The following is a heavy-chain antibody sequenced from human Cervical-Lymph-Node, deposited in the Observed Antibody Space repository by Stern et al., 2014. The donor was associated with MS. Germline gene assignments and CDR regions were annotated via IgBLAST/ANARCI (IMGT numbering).Heavy chain of an antibody. CDR1: GFNSDDYA. V-gene: IGHV3-9*02. CDR2: ISWNSGTI. D-gene: IGHD5-18*01. J-gene: IGHJ3*02. CDR3: AKGKEYNYGSTFYAFDI. Sequence: EVQLVESGGDLVQPGRSLRLSCAASGFNSDDYAMHWVRQAPGKGLEWVSGISWNSGTIVNAVSVKGRFTISRDNANNSMYLQMDSLRSEDTAFYYCAKGKEYNYGSTFYAFDIWGQGTLVTVSS.